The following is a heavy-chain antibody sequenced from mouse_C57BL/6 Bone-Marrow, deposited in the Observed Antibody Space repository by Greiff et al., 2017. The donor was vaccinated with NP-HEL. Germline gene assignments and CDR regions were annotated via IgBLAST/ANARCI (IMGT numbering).Heavy chain of an antibody. CDR3: ARPPLTTVVEDWYFDV. Sequence: DVMLVESGGGLVQPGGSLKLSCAASGFTFSDYYMYWVRQTPEKRLEWVAYISNGGGSTYYPDTVKGRFTISSDNAKNTLYLQMSRQKSEDTAMYYCARPPLTTVVEDWYFDVWGTGTTVTVSS. J-gene: IGHJ1*03. CDR2: ISNGGGST. CDR1: GFTFSDYY. V-gene: IGHV5-12*01. D-gene: IGHD1-1*01.